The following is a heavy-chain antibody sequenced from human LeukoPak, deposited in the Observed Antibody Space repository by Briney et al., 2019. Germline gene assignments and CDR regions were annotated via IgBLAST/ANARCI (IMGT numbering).Heavy chain of an antibody. V-gene: IGHV1-69*01. J-gene: IGHJ6*02. CDR2: IIPIFGTA. CDR3: ARDPALYQSPYYYYGMDV. D-gene: IGHD2-2*01. CDR1: GGTFSSYA. Sequence: SVKVSCKASGGTFSSYAISWVRQAPGQGLGWMGGIIPIFGTANYAQKFQGRVTITADESTSTAYMELSSLRSEDTAVYYCARDPALYQSPYYYYGMDVWGQGTTVTVSS.